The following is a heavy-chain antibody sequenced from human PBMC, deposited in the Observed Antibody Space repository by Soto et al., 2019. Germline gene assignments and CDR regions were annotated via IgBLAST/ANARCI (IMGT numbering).Heavy chain of an antibody. Sequence: GGSLRLSCAASGFTFSSYWMSWVRQAPGKGLEWVANIKQDGSEKYYVDSVKGRFTISRDNAKNSLYLQMNSLRAEDTAVYYCARAWGYCSSTSCYFDYWGQETLVTVSS. V-gene: IGHV3-7*03. CDR3: ARAWGYCSSTSCYFDY. CDR1: GFTFSSYW. J-gene: IGHJ4*02. D-gene: IGHD2-2*01. CDR2: IKQDGSEK.